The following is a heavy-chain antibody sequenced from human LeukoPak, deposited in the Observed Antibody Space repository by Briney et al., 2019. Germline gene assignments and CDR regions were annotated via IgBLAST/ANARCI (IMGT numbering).Heavy chain of an antibody. D-gene: IGHD3-9*01. Sequence: SETLSLTCTVSGGSVSSGSYYWSWIRQPPGKGLEWIGLIYDRRSTNYNPSLKSRVTISVDTSKNQFSLKLSSVTAADTAVYYCAREKGYDILTGYPLFDYWGQGTLVNVLS. CDR1: GGSVSSGSYY. V-gene: IGHV4-61*01. J-gene: IGHJ4*02. CDR2: IYDRRST. CDR3: AREKGYDILTGYPLFDY.